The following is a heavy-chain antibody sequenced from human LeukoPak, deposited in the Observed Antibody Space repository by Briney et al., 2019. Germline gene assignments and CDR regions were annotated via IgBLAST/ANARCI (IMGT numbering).Heavy chain of an antibody. J-gene: IGHJ6*03. CDR2: ISAYNGNT. V-gene: IGHV1-18*01. CDR3: ARRGGKNYGDYVVYYYYMDV. D-gene: IGHD4-17*01. Sequence: ASVKVSCKASGYTFTSYGISWVRQAPGQGLEWMGWISAYNGNTNYAQKMQGRVTITTDTSTSTAYMELRRLRSDDTAVYYCARRGGKNYGDYVVYYYYMDVWGKGTTVTVSS. CDR1: GYTFTSYG.